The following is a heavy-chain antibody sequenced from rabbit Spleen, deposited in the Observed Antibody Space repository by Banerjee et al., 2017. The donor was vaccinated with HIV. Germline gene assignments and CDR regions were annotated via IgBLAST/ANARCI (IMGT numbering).Heavy chain of an antibody. Sequence: QSLEESGGDLVKPGASLTLTCTASGVSFSSSSYMCWVRQAPGKGLEWIACIDIGSSGFTYFATWAKGRFTCSKTSSTTVTLQMTRLTAADTATYFCARDTSSSFSSYGMDLWGPGTLVPS. V-gene: IGHV1S40*01. J-gene: IGHJ6*01. CDR1: GVSFSSSSY. CDR3: ARDTSSSFSSYGMDL. D-gene: IGHD1-1*01. CDR2: IDIGSSGFT.